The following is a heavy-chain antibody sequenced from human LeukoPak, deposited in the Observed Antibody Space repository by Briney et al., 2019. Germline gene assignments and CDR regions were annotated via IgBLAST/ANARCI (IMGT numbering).Heavy chain of an antibody. CDR2: ISAYNGKT. Sequence: ASVKVSCKASGYTFTSYGISWVRQAPGQGLEWMGWISAYNGKTNYAQKLQGRVTLTTDTSTSTAYMELRSLRSDDTAVYYRARASWYDSSGYGYYYYQMDVWGKGTTVTVSS. CDR3: ARASWYDSSGYGYYYYQMDV. CDR1: GYTFTSYG. V-gene: IGHV1-18*01. J-gene: IGHJ6*03. D-gene: IGHD3-22*01.